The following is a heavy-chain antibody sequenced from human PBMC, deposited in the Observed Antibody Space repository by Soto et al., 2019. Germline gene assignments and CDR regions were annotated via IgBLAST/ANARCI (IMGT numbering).Heavy chain of an antibody. CDR2: IHSSGSI. V-gene: IGHV4-30-4*01. J-gene: IGHJ1*01. Sequence: SSETLSLTCTVSGGSISSDDYYWSWIRQAPGRGLEWIGYIHSSGSIYYNPSLKSRPTMSIDTAGNQFSLKVSSVTVADTAVYYCARDLDGLHDDTSGPFPRPGWGQGTLVTVSS. D-gene: IGHD3-22*01. CDR1: GGSISSDDYY. CDR3: ARDLDGLHDDTSGPFPRPG.